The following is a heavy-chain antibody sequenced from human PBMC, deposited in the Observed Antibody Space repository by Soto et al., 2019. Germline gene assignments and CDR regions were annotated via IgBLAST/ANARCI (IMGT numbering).Heavy chain of an antibody. CDR1: GFPLSGSF. D-gene: IGHD3-10*01. J-gene: IGHJ4*02. CDR2: IKKKPDSYAT. V-gene: IGHV3-73*01. Sequence: GGSLRLSCAASGFPLSGSFVHWVRQASGKGLEWLGLIKKKPDSYATRYAESLRGRFTISRDDSVNTAYLHMNSLSTEDTAVYYCAATGRWGQGTLVTVYS. CDR3: AATGR.